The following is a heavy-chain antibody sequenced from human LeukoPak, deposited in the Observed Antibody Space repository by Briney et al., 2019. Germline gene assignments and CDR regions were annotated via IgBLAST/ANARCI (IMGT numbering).Heavy chain of an antibody. Sequence: ASVNVSCKASGYTFTSYAMHWVRQAPGQRLEWMGWINAGNGNTKYSQKFQGRVTITRDTSASTAYMELSSLRSEDTAVYYCARESIDDYDILTGIDYWGQGTLVTVSS. CDR3: ARESIDDYDILTGIDY. CDR2: INAGNGNT. D-gene: IGHD3-9*01. V-gene: IGHV1-3*01. J-gene: IGHJ4*02. CDR1: GYTFTSYA.